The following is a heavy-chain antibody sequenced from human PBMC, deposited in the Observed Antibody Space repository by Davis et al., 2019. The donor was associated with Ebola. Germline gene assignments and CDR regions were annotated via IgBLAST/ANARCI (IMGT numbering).Heavy chain of an antibody. CDR3: AREGCSSTSCSYYFDC. CDR1: GYTFTGYY. J-gene: IGHJ4*02. CDR2: INPNSGGT. V-gene: IGHV1-2*04. Sequence: ASVKVSCTASGYTFTGYYMHWVRQAPGQGLEWMGWINPNSGGTNYAQKFQGWVTMTRDTSISTAYMELSRLRSDDTAVYYCAREGCSSTSCSYYFDCWGQGTLVTVSS. D-gene: IGHD2-2*01.